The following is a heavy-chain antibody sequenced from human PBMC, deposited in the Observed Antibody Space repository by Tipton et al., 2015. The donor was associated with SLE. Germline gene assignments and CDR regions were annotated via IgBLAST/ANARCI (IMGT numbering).Heavy chain of an antibody. CDR1: GFTFSSYA. CDR2: ISYDGSNK. J-gene: IGHJ4*02. CDR3: ARDLAAHADY. V-gene: IGHV3-30*04. Sequence: SLRLSCAASGFTFSSYAMHWVRQAPGKGLEWVAVISYDGSNKYYADSVKGRFTISRDNSKNTLYLQMNSLRAEDTAVYYCARDLAAHADYWGQGTLVTVSS. D-gene: IGHD6-6*01.